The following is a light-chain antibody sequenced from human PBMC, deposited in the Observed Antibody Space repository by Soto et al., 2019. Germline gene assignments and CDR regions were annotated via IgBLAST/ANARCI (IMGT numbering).Light chain of an antibody. CDR2: RAS. CDR3: KYHNGY. Sequence: DIQMTQSPSTLSASVGDSVTITCRASQSVDSKLAWHQQKPGRAPSLLIYRASTLQSGVPSKFSGSGSGTEFTLTISSLQPDDSATYYCKYHNGYFGQGTKLEI. V-gene: IGKV1-5*03. J-gene: IGKJ2*01. CDR1: QSVDSK.